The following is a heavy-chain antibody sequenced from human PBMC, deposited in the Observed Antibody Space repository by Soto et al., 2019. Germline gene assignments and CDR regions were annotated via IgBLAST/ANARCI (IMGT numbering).Heavy chain of an antibody. CDR1: GDSITTSGYY. CDR3: ARSHYTYGLLIDY. Sequence: SETLSLSCSVSGDSITTSGYYWCWIRQPPGKGLQWIGNVYSTGSTFSHPSLTSRVFISVDTSKNKFSLRLTSVTAADTAVYYCARSHYTYGLLIDYWGPGIMVT. V-gene: IGHV4-39*01. D-gene: IGHD2-8*01. CDR2: VYSTGST. J-gene: IGHJ4*02.